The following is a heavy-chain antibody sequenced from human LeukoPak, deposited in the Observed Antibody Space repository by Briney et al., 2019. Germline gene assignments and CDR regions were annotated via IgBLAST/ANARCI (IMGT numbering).Heavy chain of an antibody. CDR1: GYTFSNYD. J-gene: IGHJ3*01. CDR3: ARAGYCGDGGCRGGSAFDV. V-gene: IGHV1-18*01. CDR2: ISGYTGDT. D-gene: IGHD2-15*01. Sequence: ASVRVSCKTSGYTFSNYDIYWVRQAPGQGLECMGWISGYTGDTKYAQILQGRFTVTTDTSTSTAYMELRSLTYDDTAVYYCARAGYCGDGGCRGGSAFDVWGQGTMVTVSS.